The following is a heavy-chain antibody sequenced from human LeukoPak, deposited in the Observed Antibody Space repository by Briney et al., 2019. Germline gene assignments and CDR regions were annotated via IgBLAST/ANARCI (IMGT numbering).Heavy chain of an antibody. CDR2: IKQDGSEK. D-gene: IGHD2-2*03. J-gene: IGHJ6*03. V-gene: IGHV3-7*01. CDR3: ARSGYCSSTSCMGYYYYYYMDV. CDR1: GFTFSSYW. Sequence: GGSLRLSCAASGFTFSSYWMSWVRQAPGKGLEWVANIKQDGSEKYYVDSVKGRFTISRDNAKSSLYLQMNSLRAGDTAVYYCARSGYCSSTSCMGYYYYYYMDVWGKGTTVTVSS.